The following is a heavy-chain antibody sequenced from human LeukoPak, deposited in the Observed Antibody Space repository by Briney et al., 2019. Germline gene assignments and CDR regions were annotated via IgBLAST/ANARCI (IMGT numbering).Heavy chain of an antibody. D-gene: IGHD3-3*01. V-gene: IGHV3-20*04. Sequence: GGSLKLSCAASGFTFSSHEMNWVRQAPGKGLEWVSGINWNGGSTGYADSVKGRFTISRDNAKNSLYLQMNSLRAEDTAAYYCARLREIPVFGVVTKSTSYFDYWGQGTLVTVSS. CDR2: INWNGGST. CDR3: ARLREIPVFGVVTKSTSYFDY. CDR1: GFTFSSHE. J-gene: IGHJ4*02.